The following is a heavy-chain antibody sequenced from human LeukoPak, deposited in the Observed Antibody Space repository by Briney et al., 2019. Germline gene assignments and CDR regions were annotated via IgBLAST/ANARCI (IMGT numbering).Heavy chain of an antibody. CDR2: INPNSGGT. CDR3: ARGMDNTYYYDSSGYYPPWYYYMDV. J-gene: IGHJ6*03. D-gene: IGHD3-22*01. V-gene: IGHV1-2*02. CDR1: GYTFTGYY. Sequence: GASVKVSCKASGYTFTGYYMHWVRQAPGQGLEWMGWINPNSGGTNYAQKFQGRVTMTRDTSISTAYMELSRLRSDDTAVYYCARGMDNTYYYDSSGYYPPWYYYMDVWGKGTTVTVSS.